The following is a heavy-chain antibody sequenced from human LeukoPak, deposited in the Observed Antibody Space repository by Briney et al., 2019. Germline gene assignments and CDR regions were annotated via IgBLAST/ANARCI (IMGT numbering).Heavy chain of an antibody. V-gene: IGHV1-69*13. Sequence: ASVKVSCKASGGTFSSYAISWVRQAPGQGLEWMGGIIPIFGTANYAQKFQGRVTITADESTSTAYMELSSLRSEDTAAYYCGIAARWWYFDLWGRGTLVTVSS. J-gene: IGHJ2*01. CDR1: GGTFSSYA. CDR3: GIAARWWYFDL. D-gene: IGHD6-13*01. CDR2: IIPIFGTA.